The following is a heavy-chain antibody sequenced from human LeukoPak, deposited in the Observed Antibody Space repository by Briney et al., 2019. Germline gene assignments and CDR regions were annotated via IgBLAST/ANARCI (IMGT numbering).Heavy chain of an antibody. V-gene: IGHV4-61*02. Sequence: SETLSLTCTVSGASLSSGSYYWSWIRQPAGKGLEWIGRIYPSGSTDYNPSLKSRVTISIDTSKNQFSLKQSSVTAADTAVYYCARARYALDAFDIWGQGTMVTVSS. D-gene: IGHD2-2*01. J-gene: IGHJ3*02. CDR2: IYPSGST. CDR1: GASLSSGSYY. CDR3: ARARYALDAFDI.